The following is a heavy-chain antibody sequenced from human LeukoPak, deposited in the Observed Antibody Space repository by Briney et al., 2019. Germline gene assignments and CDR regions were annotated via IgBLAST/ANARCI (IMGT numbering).Heavy chain of an antibody. Sequence: GGSLRLSCAASGFTVSSNYMSWVRQAPGKGLEWVSLIYSGGNTYYADSVKGRFTISRDNSKNTLYLQMNSLRAEDTAVYYCARDDYSKLGYYYGMGVWGQGTTVTVSS. D-gene: IGHD4-11*01. CDR2: IYSGGNT. CDR1: GFTVSSNY. CDR3: ARDDYSKLGYYYGMGV. J-gene: IGHJ6*02. V-gene: IGHV3-53*01.